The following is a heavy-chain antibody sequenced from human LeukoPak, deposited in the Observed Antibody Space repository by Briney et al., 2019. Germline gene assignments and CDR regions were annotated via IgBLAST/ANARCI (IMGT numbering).Heavy chain of an antibody. D-gene: IGHD1-1*01. V-gene: IGHV4-34*01. CDR1: GGSFSGYY. CDR3: ARVKRIRLHDY. CDR2: INHSGST. Sequence: PSETLSLTCAVYGGSFSGYYWSWIRQPPGKGLEWIGEINHSGSTNYNPSLKSRVTISVDTSKNQFSLKLSSVTAADTAVYYCARVKRIRLHDYWGQGTLVTVSS. J-gene: IGHJ4*02.